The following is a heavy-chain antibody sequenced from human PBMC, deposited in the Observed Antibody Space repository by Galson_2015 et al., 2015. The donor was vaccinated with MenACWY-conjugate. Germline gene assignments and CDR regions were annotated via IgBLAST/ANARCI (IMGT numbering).Heavy chain of an antibody. CDR3: ARERGSKSFDI. Sequence: SLRLSCAGSGFTFSSYWMSWVRQAPGKGLEWVANIKQDGSEKYYVDSVKGRFTISRDNAKNSLYVQLNSLRAEDTAVYYCARERGSKSFDIWGQGTRVTVSS. D-gene: IGHD3-10*01. CDR2: IKQDGSEK. J-gene: IGHJ3*02. CDR1: GFTFSSYW. V-gene: IGHV3-7*03.